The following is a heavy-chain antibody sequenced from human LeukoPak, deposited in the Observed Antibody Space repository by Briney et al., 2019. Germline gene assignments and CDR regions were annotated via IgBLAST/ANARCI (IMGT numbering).Heavy chain of an antibody. D-gene: IGHD3-10*01. J-gene: IGHJ5*02. V-gene: IGHV1-69*13. Sequence: SVTVSCTASGGTFSSYAISWVRQAPGQGLEWMGGIIPIFGTANYAQKFQGRVTITADESTSTAYMELSSLRSEDTAVYYCARGGPGMRWFDPWGQGTLVTVSS. CDR2: IIPIFGTA. CDR1: GGTFSSYA. CDR3: ARGGPGMRWFDP.